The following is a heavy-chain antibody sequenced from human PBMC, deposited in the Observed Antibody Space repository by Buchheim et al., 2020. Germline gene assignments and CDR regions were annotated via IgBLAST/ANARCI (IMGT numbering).Heavy chain of an antibody. CDR1: GGSISTNFW. Sequence: QLRESGPGLVKPSGTLSLTCAVSGGSISTNFWWSWVRLAPDKGLECIGQTYHDVTTKYNPALQTRVTISVDTSKRQFSLSLTSVTAADAALYYCARVRPAGDFGLVDSWGQGAL. V-gene: IGHV4-4*02. D-gene: IGHD2-2*01. J-gene: IGHJ5*01. CDR2: TYHDVTT. CDR3: ARVRPAGDFGLVDS.